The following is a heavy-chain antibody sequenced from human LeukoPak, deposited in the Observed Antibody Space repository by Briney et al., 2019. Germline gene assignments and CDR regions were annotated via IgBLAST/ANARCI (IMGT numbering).Heavy chain of an antibody. V-gene: IGHV3-23*01. Sequence: GGSLRLSCAASGFTFSSYAMSWVRQAPGKGLEWVSVISGSGGSTYYADSVKDRFTISRDNSKNTLYLQMNSLRAEDTAVYYCAKVGSSSWNWFDPWGQGTLVTVSS. CDR2: ISGSGGST. CDR3: AKVGSSSWNWFDP. D-gene: IGHD6-13*01. J-gene: IGHJ5*02. CDR1: GFTFSSYA.